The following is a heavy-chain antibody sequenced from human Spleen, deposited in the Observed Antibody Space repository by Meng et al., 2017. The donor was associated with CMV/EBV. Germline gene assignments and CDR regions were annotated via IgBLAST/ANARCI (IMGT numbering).Heavy chain of an antibody. CDR2: ISGSGGRT. Sequence: GGSLRLSCAASGFTFSSNAMNWVRQAPGKGLEWVSGISGSGGRTYYADSVKGRFAISRDNSKKTLYLQMNSLRAEDTAVYYCAKDRNYDFWSGYSNDYWGQGTLVTVSS. V-gene: IGHV3-23*01. CDR3: AKDRNYDFWSGYSNDY. J-gene: IGHJ4*02. D-gene: IGHD3-3*01. CDR1: GFTFSSNA.